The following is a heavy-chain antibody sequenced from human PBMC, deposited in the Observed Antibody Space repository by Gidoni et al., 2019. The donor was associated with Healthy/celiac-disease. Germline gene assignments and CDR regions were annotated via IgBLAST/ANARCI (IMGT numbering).Heavy chain of an antibody. CDR1: GGSFSGNY. V-gene: IGHV4-34*01. CDR2: INHSGST. CDR3: ASLLTTMGGYYYYYGMDV. J-gene: IGHJ6*02. D-gene: IGHD3-22*01. Sequence: QVQLQQWGAGLLKPSETLSLTCAIYGGSFSGNYWRWIRQPPGKGLEWIWEINHSGSTNYNPSLKSRVPISVDTSKNQFSLKLSSVTAADTAVYYCASLLTTMGGYYYYYGMDVWGQGTTVTVSS.